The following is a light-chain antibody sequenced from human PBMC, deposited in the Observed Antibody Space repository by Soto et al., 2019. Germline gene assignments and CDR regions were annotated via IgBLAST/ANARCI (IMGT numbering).Light chain of an antibody. CDR2: DAS. J-gene: IGKJ1*01. CDR3: QQYGWT. Sequence: DIQMTQSPSTLSASVGDRVTITCRASQSISSWLAWYQQKPGKAPKLLIYDASSLESGVPSRFSGRGSGTEFTLTISSLQPDDFATYYCQQYGWTFGQGTKVEIK. CDR1: QSISSW. V-gene: IGKV1-5*01.